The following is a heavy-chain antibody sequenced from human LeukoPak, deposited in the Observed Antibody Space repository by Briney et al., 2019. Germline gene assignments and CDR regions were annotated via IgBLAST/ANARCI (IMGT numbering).Heavy chain of an antibody. CDR1: AFTFTTYS. D-gene: IGHD6-19*01. J-gene: IGHJ4*02. Sequence: GRSLSPSSAVSAFTFTTYSISCVRQAQGKGLEWVSAIIGSGGRTYYADSVKGRFTISRDNSKSTLYLQMNSLRAEDTAVYYCAKDRAGLGHFDYWGQGTLVTVSS. V-gene: IGHV3-23*01. CDR2: IIGSGGRT. CDR3: AKDRAGLGHFDY.